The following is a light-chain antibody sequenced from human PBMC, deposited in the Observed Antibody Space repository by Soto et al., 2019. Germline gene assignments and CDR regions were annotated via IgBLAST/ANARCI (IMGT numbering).Light chain of an antibody. CDR1: SSDVGAYNY. Sequence: QSALTQPASVSGSPGQSITISCTGTSSDVGAYNYVSWYQQHPGKAPKLMINDVSNRPSGVSNRFSGSKSGNTASLTISGLQAEDETDYYSSSSTSSNTVLFGGGTKLTVL. J-gene: IGLJ2*01. V-gene: IGLV2-14*03. CDR2: DVS. CDR3: SSSTSSNTVL.